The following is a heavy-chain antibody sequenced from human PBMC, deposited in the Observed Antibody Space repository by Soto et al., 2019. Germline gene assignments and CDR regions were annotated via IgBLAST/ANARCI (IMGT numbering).Heavy chain of an antibody. CDR1: GGSISSGDSY. D-gene: IGHD5-12*01. V-gene: IGHV4-30-4*01. CDR3: ARDRGGYERIDY. CDR2: IYYSGST. J-gene: IGHJ4*02. Sequence: SETLSLTCTVSGGSISSGDSYWSWIRQPPGKGLEWIGYIYYSGSTYYNPSLKSRVTISVDTSKNQFSLTLSSLTAADTAVYYCARDRGGYERIDYWGQGTLVTVSS.